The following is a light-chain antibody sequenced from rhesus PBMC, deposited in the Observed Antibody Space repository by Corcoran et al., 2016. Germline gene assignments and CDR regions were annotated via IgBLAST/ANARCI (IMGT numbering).Light chain of an antibody. J-gene: IGKJ2*01. Sequence: DIQMTQSPSSLSASVGDTVTITCRASQSISSWLDWYQQKPGKAPKLLIYKASSLQSGVPSRFSGSGAETDFTLTISSLQPEDFATYYCLQYGSSPYTFGQGTRVEIK. CDR2: KAS. V-gene: IGKV1-22*01. CDR1: QSISSW. CDR3: LQYGSSPYT.